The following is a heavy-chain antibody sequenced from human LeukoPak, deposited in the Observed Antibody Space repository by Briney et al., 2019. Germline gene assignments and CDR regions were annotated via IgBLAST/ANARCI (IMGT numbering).Heavy chain of an antibody. V-gene: IGHV3-30*18. J-gene: IGHJ4*02. CDR3: AKEGSSLLLFDY. CDR1: GFTFSNYG. D-gene: IGHD2-15*01. Sequence: GGSLRLSCAASGFTFSNYGMHWVRQAPGKGLEWVAVISYDGSNKYYADSVKGRFTISRDNSKNTLYLQMNSLRAEDTAVYYCAKEGSSLLLFDYWGQGTLVTVSS. CDR2: ISYDGSNK.